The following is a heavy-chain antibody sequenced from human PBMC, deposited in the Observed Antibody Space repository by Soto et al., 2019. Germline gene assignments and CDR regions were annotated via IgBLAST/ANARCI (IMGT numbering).Heavy chain of an antibody. CDR1: GFTFSDYY. J-gene: IGHJ4*02. CDR2: ISSSGSTI. CDR3: ARDVPYYYGSGSYPQFFDY. Sequence: GGSLRLSCAASGFTFSDYYMSWIRQAPGKGLEWVSYISSSGSTIYYADSVKGRFTISRDNAKNSLYLQMNSLRAEDTAVYYCARDVPYYYGSGSYPQFFDYWGQGTLVTVSS. D-gene: IGHD3-10*01. V-gene: IGHV3-11*01.